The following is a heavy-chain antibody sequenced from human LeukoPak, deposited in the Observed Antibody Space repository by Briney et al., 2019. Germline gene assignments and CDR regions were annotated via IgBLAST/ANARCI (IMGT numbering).Heavy chain of an antibody. CDR2: IYYSGST. V-gene: IGHV4-59*01. CDR1: GGSISSYY. CDR3: ARVTYCSSTSCGFDP. Sequence: SETLSLTCTVSGGSISSYYWSWIRQPPGKGLEWIGYIYYSGSTNYNTSLKSRVTISVDTSKNQFSLKLSSVTAADTAVYYCARVTYCSSTSCGFDPWGQGTLVTVSS. D-gene: IGHD2-2*01. J-gene: IGHJ5*02.